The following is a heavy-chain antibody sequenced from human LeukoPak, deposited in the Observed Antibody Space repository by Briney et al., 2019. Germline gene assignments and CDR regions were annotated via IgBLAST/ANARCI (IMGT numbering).Heavy chain of an antibody. D-gene: IGHD3-3*01. J-gene: IGHJ4*02. CDR3: TTDGVDFWSGYYIGNY. CDR1: GFTFSDIW. CDR2: IKSNVDGGAR. V-gene: IGHV3-15*01. Sequence: GGSLRLSCAASGFTFSDIWMSWVRQPPGKGLEWVGRIKSNVDGGARDYAAPVKGRFTISRDDSKNTLYLQMSRLKTEDTGVYYCTTDGVDFWSGYYIGNYWGQGTLVAVSS.